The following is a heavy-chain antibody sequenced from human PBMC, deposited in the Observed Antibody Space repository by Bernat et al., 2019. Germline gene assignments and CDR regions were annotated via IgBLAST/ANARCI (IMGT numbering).Heavy chain of an antibody. CDR3: AKESGDAGMARLDV. V-gene: IGHV3-66*01. CDR2: IYSNGVT. J-gene: IGHJ6*02. CDR1: GFTVSSNY. Sequence: EVQLVESGGGLIQPGGSLRLSCAVSGFTVSSNYMSWVRQAPGKGLEWVSVIYSNGVTKYADSVKGRFAISRDNANNTFYLQMNCLRAEDTAMYYCAKESGDAGMARLDVWGQGTTVTVSS. D-gene: IGHD5-18*01.